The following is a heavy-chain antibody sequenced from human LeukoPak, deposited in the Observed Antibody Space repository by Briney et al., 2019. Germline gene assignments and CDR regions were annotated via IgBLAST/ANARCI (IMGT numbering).Heavy chain of an antibody. J-gene: IGHJ4*02. CDR1: GLAVTSHY. CDR2: VYSGGDT. V-gene: IGHV3-66*01. D-gene: IGHD1-26*01. CDR3: ARVRWDLRGPYDY. Sequence: GGSLRLSCAASGLAVTSHYMSWVRQAPGKALEWVSIVYSGGDTHYADSVKGRFTISRDRSKNTVDLQMNSLRDEDTAVYYCARVRWDLRGPYDYWGQGTLVTVSS.